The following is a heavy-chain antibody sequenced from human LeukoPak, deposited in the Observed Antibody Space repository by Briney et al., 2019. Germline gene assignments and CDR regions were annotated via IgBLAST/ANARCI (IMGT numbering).Heavy chain of an antibody. Sequence: GGSLRLSCAASGFTFSSYAMHWVRQAPGKGLEWVAVISYDGSNKYYADSVKGRFTISRDNSKNTLYLQMNSLRAEDTAVYYCARWREDGDYVDYGGQGTLVTVSS. CDR2: ISYDGSNK. CDR1: GFTFSSYA. D-gene: IGHD4-17*01. CDR3: ARWREDGDYVDY. J-gene: IGHJ4*02. V-gene: IGHV3-30*01.